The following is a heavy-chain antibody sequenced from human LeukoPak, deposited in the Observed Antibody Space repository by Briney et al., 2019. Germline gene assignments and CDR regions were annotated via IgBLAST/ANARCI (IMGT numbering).Heavy chain of an antibody. CDR1: GYTFTSYG. J-gene: IGHJ3*02. CDR2: ISAYNGNT. Sequence: GASVKVSCKASGYTFTSYGISWERQAPGQGLEWMGWISAYNGNTNYAQKLQGRVTMTTDTSTSTAYMELRSLRSDDTAVYYCARDSVIGYGDYTLDAFDIWGQGTMVTVSS. CDR3: ARDSVIGYGDYTLDAFDI. D-gene: IGHD4-17*01. V-gene: IGHV1-18*01.